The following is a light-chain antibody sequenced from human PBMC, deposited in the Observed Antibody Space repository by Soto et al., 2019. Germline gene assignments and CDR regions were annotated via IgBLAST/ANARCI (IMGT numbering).Light chain of an antibody. CDR1: NNGSKN. CDR2: RDS. V-gene: IGLV3-9*01. J-gene: IGLJ2*01. Sequence: SYELTQPLSVSVALGQTARITCGGTNNGSKNVHWYQQKPGQAPVLVIYRDSNRPSGIPERFSGSNSGNTATLTISRAQAGDEADYYCQVWDSSTVVFGGGTKLTVL. CDR3: QVWDSSTVV.